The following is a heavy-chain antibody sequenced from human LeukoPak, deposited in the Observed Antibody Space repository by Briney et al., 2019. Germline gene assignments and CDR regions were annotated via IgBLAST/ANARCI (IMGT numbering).Heavy chain of an antibody. CDR1: GVPFSTYA. J-gene: IGHJ4*02. Sequence: GGSLTLSCAASGVPFSTYAMSWVRQPPGMRLEWVSSISDGGDSIHYADSVEGRFTISRDNSKNTLYLQMNSLRAEDTALYYCVKFFLPYLAGGTGSRWGQGTLVTVSS. D-gene: IGHD3-10*01. CDR2: ISDGGDSI. CDR3: VKFFLPYLAGGTGSR. V-gene: IGHV3-23*01.